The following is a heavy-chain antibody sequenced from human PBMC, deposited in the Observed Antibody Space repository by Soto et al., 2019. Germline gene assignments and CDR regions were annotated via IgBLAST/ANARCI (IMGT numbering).Heavy chain of an antibody. V-gene: IGHV1-69*01. J-gene: IGHJ6*02. CDR2: IIPIFGTA. CDR1: GGTFSSYA. CDR3: ALVGAARVGIDV. D-gene: IGHD1-26*01. Sequence: QVQLVQSGAEVKKPGSSVKVSCKASGGTFSSYAISWVRQAPGQGLEWMGGIIPIFGTANYAQKFQGRVTITADESTSTSYIELSSLSAEDTAVYYCALVGAARVGIDVWGQGTTVTVSS.